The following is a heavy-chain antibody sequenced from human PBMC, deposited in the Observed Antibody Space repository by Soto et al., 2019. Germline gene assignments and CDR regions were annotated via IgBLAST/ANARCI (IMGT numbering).Heavy chain of an antibody. J-gene: IGHJ5*02. Sequence: EVQLLESGGGLVQPGGSLRLSCAASGFTFSSYAMSWVRQAPGKGLEWVSAISGSGGSTYYADSVKGRFTISRDNSKNTLYLQMNSLRAEDTAVYYCAKEASSSPIAARRGDWFDPWGQGTLVTVSS. D-gene: IGHD6-6*01. CDR2: ISGSGGST. V-gene: IGHV3-23*01. CDR3: AKEASSSPIAARRGDWFDP. CDR1: GFTFSSYA.